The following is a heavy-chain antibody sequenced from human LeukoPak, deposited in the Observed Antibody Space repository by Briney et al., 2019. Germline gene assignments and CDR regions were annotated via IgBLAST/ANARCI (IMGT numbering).Heavy chain of an antibody. Sequence: GGSLRLSCAASGFTFSSYSMNWVRQAPGKGLEWISYISSGSSTIYYADSVKGRFTISRDNAKNSLYLQMNSLRAEDTAVYYCARAYSGSYGLGYYYMDVWGKGTTVTISS. CDR3: ARAYSGSYGLGYYYMDV. CDR1: GFTFSSYS. V-gene: IGHV3-48*01. D-gene: IGHD1-26*01. CDR2: ISSGSSTI. J-gene: IGHJ6*03.